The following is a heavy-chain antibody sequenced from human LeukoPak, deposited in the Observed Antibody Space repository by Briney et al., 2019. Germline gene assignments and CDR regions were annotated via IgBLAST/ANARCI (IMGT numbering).Heavy chain of an antibody. CDR1: GGSSSSYY. CDR2: IYHSGST. Sequence: SETLSLTCTVSGGSSSSYYWSWIRQPPGKGLEWIGSIYHSGSTYYNPSLKSRVTISVDTSKNQLSLKLSSVTAADTAVYYCARDSGRRFDYWGQGTLVTVSS. CDR3: ARDSGRRFDY. J-gene: IGHJ4*02. D-gene: IGHD2-15*01. V-gene: IGHV4-38-2*02.